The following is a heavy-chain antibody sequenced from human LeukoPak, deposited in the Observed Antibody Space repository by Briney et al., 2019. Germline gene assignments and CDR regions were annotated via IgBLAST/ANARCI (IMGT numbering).Heavy chain of an antibody. J-gene: IGHJ6*02. D-gene: IGHD3-10*01. V-gene: IGHV3-23*01. Sequence: SGGSLRLSCAASGFTFSFFAMGWVRQAPGKGLEWVSAISGSGGSTYYADSVKGRFTISRDNSKNTLSLQMNSLRAEDTAIYYCAKGHYASGSYRYGLDVWGQGTTVTVSS. CDR2: ISGSGGST. CDR1: GFTFSFFA. CDR3: AKGHYASGSYRYGLDV.